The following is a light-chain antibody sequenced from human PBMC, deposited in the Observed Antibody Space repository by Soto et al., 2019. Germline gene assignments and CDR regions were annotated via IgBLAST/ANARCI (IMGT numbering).Light chain of an antibody. J-gene: IGLJ2*01. CDR3: SSYTSSSTPEVV. CDR2: EVS. V-gene: IGLV2-14*01. Sequence: QAVLTQPASVSGSPGQSITISCTGTSSDVGAYNYVSWYQQHPGKAPKLMIYEVSNRPSGVSNRFSGSKSGNTASLTISGLQAEDEADYYCSSYTSSSTPEVVFGGGTKVTVL. CDR1: SSDVGAYNY.